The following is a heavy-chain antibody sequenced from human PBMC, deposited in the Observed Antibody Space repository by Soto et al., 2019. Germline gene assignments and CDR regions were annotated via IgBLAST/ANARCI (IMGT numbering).Heavy chain of an antibody. V-gene: IGHV1-69*08. Sequence: QVQLVKSGAEVKKPGSSVKVSCKASADTFTGYTVTWVRQAPGQGLEWVGRDIPIRGASNFAQKFQGRVTISADKSTDTAYMVLTGLTSEDTAVYYCARSRGSYYSNFDSWGQGTLVTVSS. D-gene: IGHD3-10*01. CDR3: ARSRGSYYSNFDS. CDR2: DIPIRGAS. CDR1: ADTFTGYT. J-gene: IGHJ4*02.